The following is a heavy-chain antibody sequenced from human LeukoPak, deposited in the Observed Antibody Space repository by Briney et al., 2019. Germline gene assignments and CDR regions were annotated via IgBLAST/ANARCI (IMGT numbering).Heavy chain of an antibody. D-gene: IGHD1-1*01. CDR2: ISSSSSYI. J-gene: IGHJ4*02. CDR1: GFTFSSYS. CDR3: ARDTTTTGHFDY. V-gene: IGHV3-21*01. Sequence: PGGSLRLSCAASGFTFSSYSMNWVRQAPGKGLEGVSSISSSSSYIYYADSVKGRFTIPRDNAKNSLYLQMNRLRAEDTAVYYCARDTTTTGHFDYWGQGTLVTVSS.